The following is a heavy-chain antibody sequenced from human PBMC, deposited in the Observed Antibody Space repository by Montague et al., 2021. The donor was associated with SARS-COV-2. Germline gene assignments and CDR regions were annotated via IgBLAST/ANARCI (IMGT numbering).Heavy chain of an antibody. CDR2: ISSSSSYV. D-gene: IGHD1-26*01. CDR1: GFTFSSYS. Sequence: SLRLSCAASGFTFSSYSMNWVRQAPGKGLEWVSSISSSSSYVYYADSVKGRFTISRDNAKNSLYLQMNSLRAEDTAVYYCARVGGGSGLYYFDYWGQGTLVTVSS. J-gene: IGHJ4*02. CDR3: ARVGGGSGLYYFDY. V-gene: IGHV3-21*01.